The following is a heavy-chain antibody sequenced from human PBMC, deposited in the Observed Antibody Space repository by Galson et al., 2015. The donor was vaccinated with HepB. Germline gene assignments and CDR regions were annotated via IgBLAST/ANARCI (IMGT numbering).Heavy chain of an antibody. J-gene: IGHJ4*02. CDR2: ITSGSTI. CDR3: ARDPYSGSGY. D-gene: IGHD5-12*01. Sequence: SLRLSCAASGFPFSDSYMTWIRQAPGKGLEWVSYITSGSTIYYADSVEGRFTISRDNAKNSLYLHMNSLRAEDTAVYYCARDPYSGSGYWGQGALVTVSS. V-gene: IGHV3-11*01. CDR1: GFPFSDSY.